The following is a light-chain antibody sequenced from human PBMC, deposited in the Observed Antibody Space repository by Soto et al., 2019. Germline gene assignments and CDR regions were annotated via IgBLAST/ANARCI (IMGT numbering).Light chain of an antibody. CDR1: QSISRY. V-gene: IGKV1-39*01. CDR3: QQSHSTPLT. Sequence: DIQMTXSXSXLXXSXXXIXXIXXRASQSISRYLNWYQQRPGKAPKFLIYAASTLQSGVPSRFSGSGFGTDFTLTISSLQPEDFATYYCQQSHSTPLTFGGGTKVDIK. CDR2: AAS. J-gene: IGKJ4*01.